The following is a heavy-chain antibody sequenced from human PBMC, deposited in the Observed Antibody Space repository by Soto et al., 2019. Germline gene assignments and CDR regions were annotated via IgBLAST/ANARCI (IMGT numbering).Heavy chain of an antibody. Sequence: GGSLRLSCAASGFTFSSYSMNWVRQAPGKGLEWVSSISSSSSYIYYADSVKGRFTISRDNAKNSLYLQMNSLRAEDTAVYYCARVYCSSTSCSFLYYYYGMDVWGQGTTVTVSS. V-gene: IGHV3-21*01. CDR1: GFTFSSYS. CDR2: ISSSSSYI. CDR3: ARVYCSSTSCSFLYYYYGMDV. D-gene: IGHD2-2*01. J-gene: IGHJ6*02.